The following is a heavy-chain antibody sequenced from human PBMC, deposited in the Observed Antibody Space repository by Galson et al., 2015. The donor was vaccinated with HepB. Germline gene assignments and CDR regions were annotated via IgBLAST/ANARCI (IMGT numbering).Heavy chain of an antibody. CDR1: GFTFSSYA. CDR2: ISYDGSNK. CDR3: ARDHRGDGSYYNY. D-gene: IGHD1-26*01. V-gene: IGHV3-30-3*01. J-gene: IGHJ4*02. Sequence: SLRLSCAASGFTFSSYAMHWVRQAPGKGLEWVAVISYDGSNKYYADSVKGRFTISRDNSKNTLYLQMNSLRAEDTAVYYCARDHRGDGSYYNYWGQGTLVTVSS.